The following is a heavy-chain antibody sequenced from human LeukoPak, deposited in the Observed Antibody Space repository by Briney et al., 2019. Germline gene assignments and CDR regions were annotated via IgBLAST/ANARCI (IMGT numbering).Heavy chain of an antibody. CDR1: GFTFSSYA. V-gene: IGHV3-30*01. Sequence: PGRSLRLSCAASGFTFSSYAMHWVRQAPGKGLEGVAVISYDGSNKYYADSVKGRFTISRDNSKNTLYLQMNSLRAEDTAVYYCARDAGQRYYFDYWGQGTLVTVSS. J-gene: IGHJ4*02. CDR3: ARDAGQRYYFDY. CDR2: ISYDGSNK. D-gene: IGHD1-1*01.